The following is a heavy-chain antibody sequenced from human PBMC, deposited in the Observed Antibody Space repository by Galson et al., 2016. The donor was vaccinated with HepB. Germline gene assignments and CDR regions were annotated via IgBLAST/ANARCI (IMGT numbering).Heavy chain of an antibody. V-gene: IGHV3-33*01. CDR1: GFTFSSHG. CDR2: IWSDGSNK. J-gene: IGHJ4*02. D-gene: IGHD6-19*01. CDR3: AREAAVAAFAVLWG. Sequence: SLRLSCAASGFTFSSHGMHWVRQIPGKGLEWVALIWSDGSNKYYADSVKGRFTISRDNSKNTLYLQMNSLTADDTAVYSCAREAAVAAFAVLWGWGQGTLVTVSS.